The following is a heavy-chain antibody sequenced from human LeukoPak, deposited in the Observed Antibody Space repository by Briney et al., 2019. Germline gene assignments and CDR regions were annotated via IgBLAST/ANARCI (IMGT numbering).Heavy chain of an antibody. Sequence: PGGSLRLSCAASGFTVSSNYMSWVRQAPGKGLEWVSVIYSGGSTYYADSVKGRFTISRDNSKNTLYLQMNSLRAEDTAVYYCARGSDYGGELKTDYFDYWGQGTLVTVSS. CDR2: IYSGGST. D-gene: IGHD4-23*01. V-gene: IGHV3-53*01. CDR3: ARGSDYGGELKTDYFDY. CDR1: GFTVSSNY. J-gene: IGHJ4*02.